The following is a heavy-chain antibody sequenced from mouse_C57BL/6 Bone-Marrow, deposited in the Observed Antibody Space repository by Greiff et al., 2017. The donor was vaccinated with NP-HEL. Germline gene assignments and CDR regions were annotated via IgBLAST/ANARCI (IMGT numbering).Heavy chain of an antibody. Sequence: VQLKQSGPELVKPGASVKISCKASGYSFTGYYMNWVKQSPEKSLEWIGEINPSTGGTTYNQKFKAKATLTVDKSSSTAYMQLKSLTSEDSAVYYCAIMNYAMDYWGQGTSVTVSS. V-gene: IGHV1-42*01. CDR1: GYSFTGYY. CDR2: INPSTGGT. J-gene: IGHJ4*01. D-gene: IGHD2-3*01. CDR3: AIMNYAMDY.